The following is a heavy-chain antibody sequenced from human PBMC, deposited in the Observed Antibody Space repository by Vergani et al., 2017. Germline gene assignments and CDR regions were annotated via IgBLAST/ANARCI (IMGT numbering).Heavy chain of an antibody. CDR3: ARGRQWRLTEYVYGMDV. CDR2: INTNSGNP. D-gene: IGHD6-19*01. CDR1: GYSFTNFG. V-gene: IGHV7-4-1*02. Sequence: QVQLVQSGAEVKKSGASVMLSCKSSGYSFTNFGVTWVRQAPGQGLEFMGWINTNSGNPTYAPGFTGRFVFSLDTSVSTAYLQISGLKAEDSAVYYCARGRQWRLTEYVYGMDVWGQGTTVTVSS. J-gene: IGHJ6*02.